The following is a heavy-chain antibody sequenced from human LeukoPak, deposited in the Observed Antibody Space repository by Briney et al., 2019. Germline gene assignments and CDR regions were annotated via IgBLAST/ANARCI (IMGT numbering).Heavy chain of an antibody. CDR3: ATGEQYGGGDVFDI. J-gene: IGHJ3*02. CDR2: VYFSGST. V-gene: IGHV4-59*01. CDR1: GASIGSYY. Sequence: TASETLSLTCSVSGASIGSYYWNWIRQPPGKGLEWIGYVYFSGSTNYNPSLKSRVTISVDTSKNHISLKLRSVTAADTALYYCATGEQYGGGDVFDIWGKGTMVSVSS. D-gene: IGHD4-23*01.